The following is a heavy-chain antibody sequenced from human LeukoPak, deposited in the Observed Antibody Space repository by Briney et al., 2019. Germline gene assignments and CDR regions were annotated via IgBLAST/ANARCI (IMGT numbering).Heavy chain of an antibody. V-gene: IGHV4-30-2*01. J-gene: IGHJ4*02. D-gene: IGHD3-9*01. CDR1: GVSISSGGDS. Sequence: NPSQTLSLTCAASGVSISSGGDSWSWIRQPPGKGLEWIGYIYHSGSTYYNPSLKSRVTISVDRSKNQFSLKLSSVTAADTAVYYCASYDILTGLDYWGQGTLVIVSS. CDR3: ASYDILTGLDY. CDR2: IYHSGST.